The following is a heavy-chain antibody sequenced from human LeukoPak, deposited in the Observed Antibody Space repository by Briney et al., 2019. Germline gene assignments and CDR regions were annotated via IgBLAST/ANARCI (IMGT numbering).Heavy chain of an antibody. CDR2: INPNSGGT. D-gene: IGHD6-19*01. J-gene: IGHJ4*02. CDR1: GYTFTGYY. Sequence: GESLKISCKGSGYTFTGYYMHWVRQAPGQGLEWMGWINPNSGGTIYAQKFQGRVTMTRDTSISTAYMELSRLRSDDTAVYYCARIPLSSGWSRFDYWGQGTPVTVSS. V-gene: IGHV1-2*02. CDR3: ARIPLSSGWSRFDY.